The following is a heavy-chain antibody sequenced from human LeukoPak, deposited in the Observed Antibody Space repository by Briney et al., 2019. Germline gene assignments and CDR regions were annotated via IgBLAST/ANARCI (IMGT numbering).Heavy chain of an antibody. D-gene: IGHD6-19*01. Sequence: PGGSLRLSCAASGFTFSSYSMNWVRQAPGKGLEWVSAISGSGGSTYYADSVKGRFTISRDNSKNTLYLQMNSLRAEDTAVYYCAKDSVLKRAFSVAGQFDYWGQGTLVTVSS. V-gene: IGHV3-23*01. CDR3: AKDSVLKRAFSVAGQFDY. CDR1: GFTFSSYS. CDR2: ISGSGGST. J-gene: IGHJ4*02.